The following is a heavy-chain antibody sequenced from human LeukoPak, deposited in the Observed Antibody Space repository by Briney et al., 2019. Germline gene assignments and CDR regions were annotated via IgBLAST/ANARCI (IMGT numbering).Heavy chain of an antibody. J-gene: IGHJ5*02. CDR2: TYSGGST. V-gene: IGHV3-53*01. Sequence: GGSLRLSCAASGFTFSSYWMHWVRQAPGKGLEWVSVTYSGGSTYYADSVKGRFTISRDNSKNTLYLQMNSLRAEDTAVYYCAIWFGELSGSWGQGTLVTVSS. D-gene: IGHD3-10*01. CDR1: GFTFSSYW. CDR3: AIWFGELSGS.